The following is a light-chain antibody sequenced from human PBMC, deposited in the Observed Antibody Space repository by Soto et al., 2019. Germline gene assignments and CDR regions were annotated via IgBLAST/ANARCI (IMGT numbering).Light chain of an antibody. CDR2: DVT. CDR1: SSDVGAYNY. J-gene: IGLJ1*01. V-gene: IGLV2-14*03. CDR3: SSYTSSGSYV. Sequence: QSALTQPASVSGSPGQSITMSCTGTSSDVGAYNYVSWYQQHPGKAPKLMIYDVTNRPSGVSNRFSGSKSGNTASLTISGIQAEDEADYHCSSYTSSGSYVFGTGTKVTVL.